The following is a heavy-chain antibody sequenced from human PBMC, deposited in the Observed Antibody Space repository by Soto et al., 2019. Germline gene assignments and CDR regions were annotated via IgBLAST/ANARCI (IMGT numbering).Heavy chain of an antibody. D-gene: IGHD2-15*01. Sequence: GGSLRLSCAASGFTFSDYYMSWIRQAPGKGLEWVSYISSSGSTIYYADSVKGRFTISRDNAKNSLYLQVNSLRAEDTAVYYCAREAVGASRVKTYYYYGMDVWGQGTTVTVSS. CDR1: GFTFSDYY. CDR2: ISSSGSTI. J-gene: IGHJ6*02. CDR3: AREAVGASRVKTYYYYGMDV. V-gene: IGHV3-11*01.